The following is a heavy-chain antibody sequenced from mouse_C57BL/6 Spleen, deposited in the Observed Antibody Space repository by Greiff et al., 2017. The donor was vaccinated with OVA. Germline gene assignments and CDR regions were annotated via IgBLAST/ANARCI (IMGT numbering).Heavy chain of an antibody. D-gene: IGHD2-5*01. CDR1: GYTFTSYW. CDR2: IYPGSGST. V-gene: IGHV1-55*01. CDR3: ARRDYSNYYFDY. Sequence: QVRLQQPGAELVKPGASVKMSCKASGYTFTSYWITWVQQRPGQGLEWIGDIYPGSGSTNYNEKFKSKATLTVDTSSSTAYMQLSSLTSEDSAVYYCARRDYSNYYFDYWGQGTTLTVSS. J-gene: IGHJ2*01.